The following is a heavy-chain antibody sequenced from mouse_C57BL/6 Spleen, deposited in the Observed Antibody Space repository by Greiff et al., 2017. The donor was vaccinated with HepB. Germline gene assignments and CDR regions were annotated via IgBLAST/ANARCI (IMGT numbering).Heavy chain of an antibody. Sequence: EVHLVESGGGLVKPGGSLKLSCAASGFTFSDYGMHWVRQAPEKGLEWVAYISSGSSTIYYADTVKGRFTISRDNAKNTLFLQMTSLRSEDTAMYYCARHTQFCFDYWGQGTTLTVSS. CDR2: ISSGSSTI. CDR3: ARHTQFCFDY. V-gene: IGHV5-17*01. CDR1: GFTFSDYG. J-gene: IGHJ2*01.